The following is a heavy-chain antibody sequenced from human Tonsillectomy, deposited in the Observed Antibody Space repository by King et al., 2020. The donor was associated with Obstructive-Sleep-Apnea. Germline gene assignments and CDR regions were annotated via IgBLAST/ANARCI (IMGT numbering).Heavy chain of an antibody. CDR1: GFTFRNAW. CDR2: IKSKTDGGTT. D-gene: IGHD2-8*01. J-gene: IGHJ1*01. CDR3: TTQIMDGMMPEYFQH. V-gene: IGHV3-15*01. Sequence: VQLVESGGGLVKPGGSLRLSCAASGFTFRNAWMSWVRQAPGKGLEWVGRIKSKTDGGTTDYAAADKGRFTISGHDSKNTLYLQMNSLKTEDTAVYYCTTQIMDGMMPEYFQHWGQGTLVTVSS.